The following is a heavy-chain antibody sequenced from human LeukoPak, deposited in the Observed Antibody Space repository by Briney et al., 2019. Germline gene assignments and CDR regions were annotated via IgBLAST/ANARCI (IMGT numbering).Heavy chain of an antibody. D-gene: IGHD3-3*01. CDR1: GFTFSDYS. J-gene: IGHJ4*02. CDR2: ISNTGTYI. CDR3: ASRTIFGVVT. Sequence: GGSLRLSCAASGFTFSDYSFNWVRQAPGEGLEWVSSISNTGTYIYYADSVKGRFTISRDNAKNTLYLQMNSLRAEDTAVYYCASRTIFGVVTWGQGTLVTVSS. V-gene: IGHV3-21*01.